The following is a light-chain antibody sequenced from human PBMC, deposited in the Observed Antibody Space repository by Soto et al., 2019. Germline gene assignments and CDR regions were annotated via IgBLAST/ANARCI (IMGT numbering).Light chain of an antibody. CDR1: SGSVSTNYY. CDR3: VLYMGSGIWV. Sequence: QAVVTQEPSFSVSPGGTVTLTCGLSSGSVSTNYYPSWYQQTPGQAPRTLIYSTNTRSSGVPDRFSGSILGNNAALTIPGAQEDDESDYYCVLYMGSGIWVFGGGTQLTVL. J-gene: IGLJ3*02. CDR2: STN. V-gene: IGLV8-61*01.